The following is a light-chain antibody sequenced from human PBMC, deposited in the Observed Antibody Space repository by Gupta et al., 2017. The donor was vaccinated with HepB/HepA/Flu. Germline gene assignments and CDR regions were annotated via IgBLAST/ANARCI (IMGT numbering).Light chain of an antibody. CDR1: GRDVERYNL. J-gene: IGLJ2*01. Sequence: QSALTQPASVSGSPGQSITISCTGTGRDVERYNLVSWYQQHPGKAPKLIIYEVTTRPSGVSNRFSGSKSGSTASLTISGLQAEDEADYYCCSFTDSSAFVLFGGGTKLTVL. CDR2: EVT. V-gene: IGLV2-23*02. CDR3: CSFTDSSAFVL.